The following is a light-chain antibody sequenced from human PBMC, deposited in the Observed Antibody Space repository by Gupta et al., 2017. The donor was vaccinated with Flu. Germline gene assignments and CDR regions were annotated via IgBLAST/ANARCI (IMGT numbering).Light chain of an antibody. CDR3: RQAPQAPLT. CDR1: PSRQRSNRSNY. J-gene: IGKJ4*02. V-gene: IGKV2-28*01. CDR2: AAS. Sequence: PAPPAAVACMTIPSRQRSNRSNYLDWYLLKPGQAPQLLIYAASTLHSGVPNRFSGSGSGTDFTLTISSMKAEDLEIYYCRQAPQAPLTFGEGTKVEIK.